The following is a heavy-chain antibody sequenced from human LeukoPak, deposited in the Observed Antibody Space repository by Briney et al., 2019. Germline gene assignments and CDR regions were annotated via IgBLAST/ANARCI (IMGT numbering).Heavy chain of an antibody. V-gene: IGHV6-1*01. Sequence: SQTLSLTCAISGDSVSSNSAAWNWIRQSPSRGLEWLGRTYYRSKWFNDYALSVKSRIAINPDTSKNQFSLLLNSVTPDDTAVYYCARDQDSTTAWYSIDYWGQGTLVTVSS. CDR3: ARDQDSTTAWYSIDY. D-gene: IGHD2-15*01. J-gene: IGHJ4*02. CDR1: GDSVSSNSAA. CDR2: TYYRSKWFN.